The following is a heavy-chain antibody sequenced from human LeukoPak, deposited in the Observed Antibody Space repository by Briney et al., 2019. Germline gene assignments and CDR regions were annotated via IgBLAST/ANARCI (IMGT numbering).Heavy chain of an antibody. CDR1: GFTFSTYG. D-gene: IGHD2-8*01. CDR2: ITDSAGRT. CDR3: ATHENGCNPDY. V-gene: IGHV3-23*01. Sequence: GSLRLSCAASGFTFSTYGMSWFRQAPGKGLEWVSGITDSAGRTYYADSVKGRFTISRDNSKNILFLQMNSLRAEDTALYYCATHENGCNPDYWGQGTLVTVSS. J-gene: IGHJ4*02.